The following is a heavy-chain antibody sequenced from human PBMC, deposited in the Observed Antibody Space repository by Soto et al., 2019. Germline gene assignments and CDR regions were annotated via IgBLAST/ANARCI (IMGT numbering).Heavy chain of an antibody. J-gene: IGHJ4*02. V-gene: IGHV3-30-3*01. CDR3: GRCTGTSCHLGADF. CDR1: GFTFSNYA. D-gene: IGHD2-2*01. Sequence: GGCLRLSCAASGFTFSNYALHWVRQAPGRGLEWVALISFDGNNNYYANSVKGRFSISRDNSKNTLYLQMNSLRAEDTAVYYCGRCTGTSCHLGADFWGQGTLVTVSS. CDR2: ISFDGNNN.